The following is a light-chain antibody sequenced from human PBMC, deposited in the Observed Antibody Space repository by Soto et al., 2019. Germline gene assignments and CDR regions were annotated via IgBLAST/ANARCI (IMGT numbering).Light chain of an antibody. V-gene: IGLV1-51*01. CDR2: DND. CDR3: ATWDRSLSVGV. J-gene: IGLJ2*01. Sequence: QSVLTQPPSVSAAPGQKVTISCSGSSSNIRNNYVFWYQQLPGTAPKLLIYDNDKRPSGIPDRFSGSKSGTSATLGITGLQTGDEADYYCATWDRSLSVGVFGGGTKLTV. CDR1: SSNIRNNY.